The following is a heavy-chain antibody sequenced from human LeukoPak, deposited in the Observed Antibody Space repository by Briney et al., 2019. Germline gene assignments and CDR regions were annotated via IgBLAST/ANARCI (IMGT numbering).Heavy chain of an antibody. CDR1: GGSISSSSYY. CDR3: ASDWELLRYFDY. CDR2: IYYSGST. V-gene: IGHV4-39*01. J-gene: IGHJ4*02. Sequence: PSETLSLTCTVSGGSISSSSYYWGWIRQPPGKGLEWIGSIYYSGSTYYNPSLKSRVTISVDTSKNQFSLKLSSVTAADTAVYYCASDWELLRYFDYWGQGTLVTVSS. D-gene: IGHD1-26*01.